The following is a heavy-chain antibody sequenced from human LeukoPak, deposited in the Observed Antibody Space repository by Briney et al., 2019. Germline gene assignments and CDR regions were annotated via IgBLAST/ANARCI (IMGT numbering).Heavy chain of an antibody. D-gene: IGHD3-22*01. J-gene: IGHJ4*02. Sequence: GGSLRLSCAASGFTFSYYYMSWIRQAPGKGLEWVSYISSSGSTIYYADSVKGRFTISRDNAKNSLYLQMNSLRAEDTAVYYCARGSYYYDSSLDYWGQGTLVPVSS. CDR1: GFTFSYYY. CDR2: ISSSGSTI. V-gene: IGHV3-11*01. CDR3: ARGSYYYDSSLDY.